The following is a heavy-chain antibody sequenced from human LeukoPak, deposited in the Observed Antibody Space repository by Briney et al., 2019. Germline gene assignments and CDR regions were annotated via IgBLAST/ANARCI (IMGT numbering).Heavy chain of an antibody. CDR1: GFSFSSNT. J-gene: IGHJ4*02. V-gene: IGHV3-23*01. Sequence: GGSLRLSCAGSGFSFSSNTMSWVRQAPGRGMEWVSAISNNGGRTDYADSVKGRFTISRDNSKSTLYLHMDSLRAEDTAVYYCARDEDTSALSEYWGQGTLVTDSS. CDR2: ISNNGGRT. CDR3: ARDEDTSALSEY. D-gene: IGHD2/OR15-2a*01.